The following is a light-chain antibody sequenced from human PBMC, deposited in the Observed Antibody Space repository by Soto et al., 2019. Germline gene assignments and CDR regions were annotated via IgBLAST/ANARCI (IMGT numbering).Light chain of an antibody. V-gene: IGLV1-40*01. Sequence: QAVVTQPPSVSGAPGQRVTIPCTGTSSNIGAGFDVHWYQHLPGTAPKLLIYGNNHRPSGVPDRFSGSKSGTSASLAITGLQAEDEDDYSCLSFDTSLGRSVFGGGTKLTVL. CDR3: LSFDTSLGRSV. CDR2: GNN. J-gene: IGLJ2*01. CDR1: SSNIGAGFD.